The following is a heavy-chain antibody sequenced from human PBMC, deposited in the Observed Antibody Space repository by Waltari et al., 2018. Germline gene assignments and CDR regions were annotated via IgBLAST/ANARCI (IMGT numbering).Heavy chain of an antibody. CDR2: INPNSGGT. Sequence: QVQLVQSGAAVKNPGASVKVSCQASVYTFTGYYMPWVRQAPGQGLEWMGRINPNSGGTNYAQKFHGRVTMTRDTSISTAYMELSSLRSDDTAVYYCARYSNLSPDDYWGQGTLVTVSS. J-gene: IGHJ4*02. CDR1: VYTFTGYY. CDR3: ARYSNLSPDDY. D-gene: IGHD6-13*01. V-gene: IGHV1-2*06.